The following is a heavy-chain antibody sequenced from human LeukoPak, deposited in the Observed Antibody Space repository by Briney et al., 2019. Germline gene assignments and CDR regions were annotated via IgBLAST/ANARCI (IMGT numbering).Heavy chain of an antibody. CDR3: ARGQSYCGADCYSD. J-gene: IGHJ4*02. CDR2: IYTGGAT. CDR1: GFSINRYY. Sequence: PGGSLRLSCAASGFSINRYYMTWIRQAPGKGLDWVSVIYTGGATNYGDSMKGRFTISRDNSKNTLYLQMNSLRADDTAIYYCARGQSYCGADCYSDWGQGTLVTVSS. D-gene: IGHD2-21*02. V-gene: IGHV3-66*01.